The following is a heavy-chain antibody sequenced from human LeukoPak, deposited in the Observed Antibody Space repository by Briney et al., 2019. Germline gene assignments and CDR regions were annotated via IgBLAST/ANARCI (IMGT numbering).Heavy chain of an antibody. CDR3: ARELAAAGRYYFDY. Sequence: GGSLRLSCAASGFTVSSNYMSWVRQAPGKGLEWVSVIYSGGSTYYADSVKGRFTISRHNSKNTLYLQMNSLRAEDTAVYYCARELAAAGRYYFDYWGQGTLVTVSS. CDR1: GFTVSSNY. J-gene: IGHJ4*02. V-gene: IGHV3-53*04. D-gene: IGHD6-13*01. CDR2: IYSGGST.